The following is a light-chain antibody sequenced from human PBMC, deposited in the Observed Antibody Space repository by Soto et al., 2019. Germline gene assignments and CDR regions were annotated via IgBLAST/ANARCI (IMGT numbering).Light chain of an antibody. V-gene: IGLV2-14*01. CDR2: GVS. Sequence: QSVLTQPASVSGSPGQSITISCTGTSSDVGGYNYVSWYQQHPGKAPKLMIYGVSNRPSGVSNRFSGSKSGNTASLTISGLQAEDEADYYCSSYTSSSTGFGTGTKVTVL. J-gene: IGLJ1*01. CDR3: SSYTSSSTG. CDR1: SSDVGGYNY.